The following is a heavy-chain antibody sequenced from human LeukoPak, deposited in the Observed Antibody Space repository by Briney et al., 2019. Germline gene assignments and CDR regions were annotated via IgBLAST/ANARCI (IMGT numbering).Heavy chain of an antibody. CDR2: ITTGDGNT. D-gene: IGHD7-27*01. CDR1: GLTFSSYT. V-gene: IGHV3-23*01. CDR3: AKDGGLWVSAHWGDS. J-gene: IGHJ4*02. Sequence: GGSLRLSCTASGLTFSSYTMTWVRQAPGKGLKWVSTITTGDGNTYYADSVKGRFTVSRDDSKNTLYLQMNSLRAEDTAVYYCAKDGGLWVSAHWGDSWGRGTLVTVSS.